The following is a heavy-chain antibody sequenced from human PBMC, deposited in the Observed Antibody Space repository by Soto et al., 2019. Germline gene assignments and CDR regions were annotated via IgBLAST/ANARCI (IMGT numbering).Heavy chain of an antibody. V-gene: IGHV4-34*01. Sequence: PSETLSLTCAVYGGSFSGYYWSWIRQPPGKGLEWIGEINHSGSTNYNPSLKSRVTISVDTSKNQFSLKLSSVTAADTAVYYCGRGGSYYGSGSYYHRRRGDYMDVWGKGTTVTVSS. D-gene: IGHD3-10*01. CDR1: GGSFSGYY. CDR3: GRGGSYYGSGSYYHRRRGDYMDV. J-gene: IGHJ6*03. CDR2: INHSGST.